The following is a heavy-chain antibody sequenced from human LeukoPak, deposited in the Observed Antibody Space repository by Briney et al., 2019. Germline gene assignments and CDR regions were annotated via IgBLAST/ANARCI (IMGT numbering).Heavy chain of an antibody. CDR1: GFTFSSYW. CDR3: ARPAVVVAAYNWFDP. J-gene: IGHJ5*02. V-gene: IGHV3-74*01. CDR2: INSDGSST. Sequence: PGRSLRLSCAASGFTFSSYWMHWVRQAPGKGLVWVSRINSDGSSTSYADSVKGRFTISRDNAKNTLYLQMNSLRAEDTAVYYCARPAVVVAAYNWFDPWGQGTLVTVSS. D-gene: IGHD2-15*01.